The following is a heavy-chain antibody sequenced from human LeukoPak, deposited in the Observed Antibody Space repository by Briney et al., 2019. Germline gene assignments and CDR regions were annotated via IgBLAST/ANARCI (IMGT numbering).Heavy chain of an antibody. CDR2: INHSGST. CDR3: ARSLKPRGVAAAGIDY. D-gene: IGHD6-13*01. CDR1: GGSISSGGYY. V-gene: IGHV4-39*07. J-gene: IGHJ4*02. Sequence: PSETLSLTCTVSGGSISSGGYYWSWIRQHPGKGLEWIGEINHSGSTNYNPSLKSRVTVSVDTSKNQFSLKLSSVTAADTAVYYCARSLKPRGVAAAGIDYWGQGTLVTFSS.